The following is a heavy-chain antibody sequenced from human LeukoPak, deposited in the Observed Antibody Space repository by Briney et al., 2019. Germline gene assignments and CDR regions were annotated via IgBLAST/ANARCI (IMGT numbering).Heavy chain of an antibody. J-gene: IGHJ4*02. Sequence: GASVKVSCKASGYTFTGYYMHWLRQAPGQGLEWMGIINPSGVTTNYAQKSQGRVTMTRDTSTSTVYMELSSLRSEDTAVYYCARGLTYNWNLHAFDYWGQGTLVTVSS. D-gene: IGHD1-20*01. V-gene: IGHV1-46*01. CDR2: INPSGVTT. CDR3: ARGLTYNWNLHAFDY. CDR1: GYTFTGYY.